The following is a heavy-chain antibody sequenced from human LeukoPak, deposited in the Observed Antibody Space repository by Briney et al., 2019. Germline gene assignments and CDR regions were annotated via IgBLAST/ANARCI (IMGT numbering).Heavy chain of an antibody. V-gene: IGHV4-30-2*01. D-gene: IGHD2-2*01. J-gene: IGHJ4*02. CDR3: ASSSTPRNFDY. CDR1: GGSISSGGYY. Sequence: SQTLSLTCTVSGGSISSGGYYWSWIRQPPGKGLEWIGYIYHSGSTYYNPSLKSRVTISVDRSKNQFSLKLSSVTAADTAVYYCASSSTPRNFDYWGQGTLVTVSS. CDR2: IYHSGST.